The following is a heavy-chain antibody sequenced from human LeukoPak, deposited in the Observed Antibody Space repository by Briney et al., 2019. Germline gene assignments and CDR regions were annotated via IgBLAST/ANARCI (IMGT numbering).Heavy chain of an antibody. CDR2: ISGNGGAT. CDR3: AKATTAIVVDNFFDY. V-gene: IGHV3-23*01. CDR1: GLTFSSYA. Sequence: GGSLRLSCAASGLTFSSYAMSWVRQAPGKGLEWVSAISGNGGATYYADSVKGRFTISRDNSKNTLHLQMNSLRAEDTALYYCAKATTAIVVDNFFDYWGQGILVTVSS. D-gene: IGHD3-22*01. J-gene: IGHJ4*02.